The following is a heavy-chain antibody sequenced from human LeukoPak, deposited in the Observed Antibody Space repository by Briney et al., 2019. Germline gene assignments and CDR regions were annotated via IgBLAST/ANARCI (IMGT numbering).Heavy chain of an antibody. J-gene: IGHJ3*02. D-gene: IGHD1-1*01. Sequence: PSETLSLTCTVSGGSISSSSYYWGWIRQPPGKGLEWIGSIYYSGSTYYNPSLKSRVTISVDTSKNQFSLKLSSVTAADTAVYYCARGAGSTTSNVAFDIWGQGTMVTVSS. V-gene: IGHV4-39*07. CDR3: ARGAGSTTSNVAFDI. CDR1: GGSISSSSYY. CDR2: IYYSGST.